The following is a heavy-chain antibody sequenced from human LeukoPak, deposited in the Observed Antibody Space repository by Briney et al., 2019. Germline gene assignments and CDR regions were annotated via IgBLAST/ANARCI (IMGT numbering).Heavy chain of an antibody. V-gene: IGHV1-2*02. CDR2: INPNTGGT. J-gene: IGHJ6*03. CDR3: ARANDYRNYYDYYYYMDV. D-gene: IGHD4-11*01. CDR1: GYTFTGYY. Sequence: ASVKVSCKASGYTFTGYYIHWVRQAPGQGLEWMGWINPNTGGTNYAQSFQGRLIMTTDTSITTAYMELSRLISDDTAVYYCARANDYRNYYDYYYYMDVWGKGTTVTISS.